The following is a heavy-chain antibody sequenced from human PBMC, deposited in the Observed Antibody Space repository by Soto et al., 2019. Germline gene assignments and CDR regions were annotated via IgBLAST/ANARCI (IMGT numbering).Heavy chain of an antibody. CDR3: ARGQQSYGDYYYYYYYMDV. D-gene: IGHD4-17*01. CDR1: GGSISSGGYY. V-gene: IGHV4-31*03. Sequence: PSETLSLTCTVSGGSISSGGYYWSWIRQHPGKGLEWIGYIYYSGSTYYNPSLKSRVTISVDTSKNQFSLKLSSVTAADTAVYYCARGQQSYGDYYYYYYYMDVWGKGTTVTVSS. CDR2: IYYSGST. J-gene: IGHJ6*03.